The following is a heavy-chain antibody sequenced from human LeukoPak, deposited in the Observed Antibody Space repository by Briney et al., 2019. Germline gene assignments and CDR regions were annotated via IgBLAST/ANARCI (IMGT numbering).Heavy chain of an antibody. J-gene: IGHJ4*02. CDR3: ARRVRSSGYYYVPYYFDY. Sequence: PSETLSLTCAVYGGSFSGYYWSWIRQPPGKGLEWIGEINHSGSTNYNPSLKSRVTISVDTSKNQFSLKLSSVTAADTAVYYCARRVRSSGYYYVPYYFDYWGQGTLVTVSS. D-gene: IGHD3-22*01. CDR2: INHSGST. V-gene: IGHV4-34*01. CDR1: GGSFSGYY.